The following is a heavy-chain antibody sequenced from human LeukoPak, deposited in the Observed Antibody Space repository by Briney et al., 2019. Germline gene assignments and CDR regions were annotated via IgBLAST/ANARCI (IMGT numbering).Heavy chain of an antibody. V-gene: IGHV3-53*01. J-gene: IGHJ4*02. CDR2: IYSGGST. CDR3: AKDKEVLTVD. CDR1: GFTVSSNY. D-gene: IGHD3-10*01. Sequence: PGGSLRLSCAASGFTVSSNYMSWVRQAPGKGLEWVSVIYSGGSTYYADSVKGRFTISRHNPKNTLYLQMNSLRAEDTAVYYCAKDKEVLTVDWGQGTLVTVSS.